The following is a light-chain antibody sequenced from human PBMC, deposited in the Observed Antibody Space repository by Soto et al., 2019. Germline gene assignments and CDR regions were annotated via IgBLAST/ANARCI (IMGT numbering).Light chain of an antibody. CDR1: QSVNSF. J-gene: IGKJ4*01. V-gene: IGKV3-20*01. CDR3: QQYGSSPFT. CDR2: GAS. Sequence: ETVLTQSPGTLSLSPGDRAALSCRPSQSVNSFLAWYQQNPGQAPRLLIYGASSRAAGIPDRFSGSGSGTDFTLNISRLEPEDFAVYYCQQYGSSPFTFGGGTKVDIK.